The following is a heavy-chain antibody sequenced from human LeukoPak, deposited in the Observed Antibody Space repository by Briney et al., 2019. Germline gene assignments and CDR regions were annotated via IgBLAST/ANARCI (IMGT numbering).Heavy chain of an antibody. D-gene: IGHD3-16*01. V-gene: IGHV3-9*03. Sequence: PGGSLRLSCAASGFTFDDYAMHWVRQAPGKGLEWVSGISWNSGSIGYADSVKGRFTISRDNAKNSLYLQMNSLRAEDMALYYCAKDRGKGVAYAFDIWGQGTMVTVSS. CDR1: GFTFDDYA. CDR3: AKDRGKGVAYAFDI. CDR2: ISWNSGSI. J-gene: IGHJ3*02.